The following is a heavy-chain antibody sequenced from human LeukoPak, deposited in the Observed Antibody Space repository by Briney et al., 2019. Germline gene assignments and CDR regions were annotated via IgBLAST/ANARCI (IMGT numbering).Heavy chain of an antibody. D-gene: IGHD6-13*01. J-gene: IGHJ6*02. V-gene: IGHV4-39*07. CDR1: GGSISSSSYY. CDR2: INHSGST. Sequence: PSETLSLTCTVSGGSISSSSYYWSWIRQPPGKGLEWIGEINHSGSTNYNPSLKSRVTISVDMSKNQFSLKLSSVTAADTAVYYCARGRIAAGGSGYHNGMDVWGQGTTVTVSS. CDR3: ARGRIAAGGSGYHNGMDV.